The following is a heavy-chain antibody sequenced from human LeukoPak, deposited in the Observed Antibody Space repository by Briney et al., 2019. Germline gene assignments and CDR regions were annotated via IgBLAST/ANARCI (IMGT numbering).Heavy chain of an antibody. V-gene: IGHV3-30-3*01. CDR1: GFTFSSYA. CDR3: AREGIVVALDAFDI. J-gene: IGHJ3*02. D-gene: IGHD3-22*01. Sequence: GRSLRLSCAASGFTFSSYAMHWVRQAPGKGLEWVAVITYDGSNKYYADSVKGRFTISRDNPKNTLYLQMNSLRAEDTAVYYCAREGIVVALDAFDIWGQGTMVTVSS. CDR2: ITYDGSNK.